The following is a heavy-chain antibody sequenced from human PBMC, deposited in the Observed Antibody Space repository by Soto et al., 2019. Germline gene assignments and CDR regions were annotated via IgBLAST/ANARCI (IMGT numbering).Heavy chain of an antibody. CDR3: AKRVSCTWFGGPYYLDH. D-gene: IGHD6-13*01. V-gene: IGHV3-30*18. CDR2: ISCAGRST. J-gene: IGHJ4*02. Sequence: QVQLVESGGGVVQPGRSLRLSCAASGFTFSRYGMHWVRQAPGKGLEWVAVISCAGRSTYYADSVKGRFTISRDDSKKTNYRKKHSLIAEYTAVCCCAKRVSCTWFGGPYYLDHWGQGPQVTVPS. CDR1: GFTFSRYG.